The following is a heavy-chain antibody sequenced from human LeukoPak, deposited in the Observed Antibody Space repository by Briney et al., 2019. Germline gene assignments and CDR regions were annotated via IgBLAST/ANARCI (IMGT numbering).Heavy chain of an antibody. D-gene: IGHD2-21*02. V-gene: IGHV4-34*01. CDR1: GGSFSGYY. CDR3: ARVLGIVVVTAIANWFDP. Sequence: PSETLSLTCAVYGGSFSGYYWSWIRQPPAKGLEWIGEINHSGSTNYNPSLKSRVTISVDTSKNQFSLKLSSVTAADTAVYYCARVLGIVVVTAIANWFDPWGQGTLVTVSS. J-gene: IGHJ5*02. CDR2: INHSGST.